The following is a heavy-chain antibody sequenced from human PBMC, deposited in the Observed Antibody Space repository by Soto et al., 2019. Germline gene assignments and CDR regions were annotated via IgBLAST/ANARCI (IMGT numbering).Heavy chain of an antibody. CDR2: ISSATTTI. CDR1: GFTFSSYS. Sequence: PGGSLRLSCAASGFTFSSYSMNWVRQAPGKGLEWVSYISSATTTIYYADSVKGRFTISRDNAKNSLYLQMNSLRADDTAVYYCARGIAAAGRKLDYWGQRTLVTVSS. J-gene: IGHJ4*02. V-gene: IGHV3-48*01. CDR3: ARGIAAAGRKLDY. D-gene: IGHD6-13*01.